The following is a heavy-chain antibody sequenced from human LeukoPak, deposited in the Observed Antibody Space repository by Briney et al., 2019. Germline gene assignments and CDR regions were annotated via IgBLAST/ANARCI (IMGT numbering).Heavy chain of an antibody. V-gene: IGHV1-2*02. CDR3: ARGGILAAAHQPWWFDP. CDR1: GCTLTTYA. J-gene: IGHJ5*02. Sequence: GASVKVSCKASGCTLTTYAMNWVRQAPGQGLEWMGWINPNSGGTNYAQKFQGRVTMTRDTSISTAYMELSRLRSDDTAVYYCARGGILAAAHQPWWFDPWGQGTLVTVSS. CDR2: INPNSGGT. D-gene: IGHD6-13*01.